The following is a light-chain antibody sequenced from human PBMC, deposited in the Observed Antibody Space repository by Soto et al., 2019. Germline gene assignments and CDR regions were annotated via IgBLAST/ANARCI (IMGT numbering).Light chain of an antibody. Sequence: DIRMTQSPSSLSASVGDRVTITCRASQGISNYLAWYQPKPGKDPRLLIYAASTLHSGVAARFSGSGSGTDFTLTITTLQPEDVATYYCQKYDGVPIPFGAGTNVDIK. CDR3: QKYDGVPIP. CDR1: QGISNY. J-gene: IGKJ3*01. V-gene: IGKV1-27*01. CDR2: AAS.